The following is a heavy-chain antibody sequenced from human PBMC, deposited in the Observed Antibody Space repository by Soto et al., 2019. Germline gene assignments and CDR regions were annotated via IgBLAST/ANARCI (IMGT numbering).Heavy chain of an antibody. CDR1: GVSFSSYD. V-gene: IGHV3-23*01. Sequence: PGGSLRLSCVASGVSFSSYDMSWVRQAPGKGLELVSFIIGNSGTTYYADSVKGRFTISRDNSKNTLYLQMSRLGAEDTAAYYCAKGSTYSFYFDHWGQGTLVTVSS. CDR2: IIGNSGTT. D-gene: IGHD5-18*01. CDR3: AKGSTYSFYFDH. J-gene: IGHJ4*01.